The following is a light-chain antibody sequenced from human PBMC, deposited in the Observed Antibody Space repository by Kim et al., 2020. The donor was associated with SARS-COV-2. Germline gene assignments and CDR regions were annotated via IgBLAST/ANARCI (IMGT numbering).Light chain of an antibody. CDR1: QDISTH. CDR3: QQTYSTSIT. J-gene: IGKJ5*01. Sequence: ASVGDRVTITCRASQDISTHLNWYPQRPGKAPNLLIYAASSLESGVPSRFTGSGSGTDFTLTISSLQPEDFATYFCQQTYSTSITFGQGTRLEIK. CDR2: AAS. V-gene: IGKV1-39*01.